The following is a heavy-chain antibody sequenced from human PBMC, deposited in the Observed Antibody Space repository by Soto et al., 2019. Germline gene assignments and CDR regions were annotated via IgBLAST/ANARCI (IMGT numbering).Heavy chain of an antibody. J-gene: IGHJ5*02. V-gene: IGHV4-38-2*01. CDR1: GYSISSGYY. Sequence: PSETLSLTCAVSGYSISSGYYWGWLRQPPGKGLEWIGSIYHDGSTYYNPSLNSRVTLSIDMTNNHVSLILNSVTAADTAVYYCARVGPWVPYYYDSSPCTFENWFDPWGQGTLVTVSS. D-gene: IGHD3-22*01. CDR2: IYHDGST. CDR3: ARVGPWVPYYYDSSPCTFENWFDP.